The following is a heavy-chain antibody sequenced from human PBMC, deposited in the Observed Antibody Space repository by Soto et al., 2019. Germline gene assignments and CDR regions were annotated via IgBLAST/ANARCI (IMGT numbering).Heavy chain of an antibody. CDR2: MSYGGSDT. J-gene: IGHJ4*02. Sequence: PGGSLRLSCVGSGFIFSNNGMHWVGQTPGKGLEWVAFMSYGGSDTFYADSVKGRFTISRDNSKNTLFPHMSNLRAEDTAMYYCTIVRVADSALDHWGQGTLVTVSS. CDR1: GFIFSNNG. D-gene: IGHD3-10*02. V-gene: IGHV3-30*02. CDR3: TIVRVADSALDH.